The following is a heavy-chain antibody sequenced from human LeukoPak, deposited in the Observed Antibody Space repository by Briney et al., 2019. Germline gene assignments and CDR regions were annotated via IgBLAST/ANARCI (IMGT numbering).Heavy chain of an antibody. D-gene: IGHD4-17*01. CDR2: ISSSSSYI. CDR3: ARDLYGDYLFDD. CDR1: GFTFTIYS. J-gene: IGHJ4*02. Sequence: PGGSLRLSCAASGFTFTIYSLNWVRRAPGKGLEWVASISSSSSYINYADSVKGRFIISRDNANNSLYLQMNSLRAEDTAVYYCARDLYGDYLFDDWGQGTLVIVSS. V-gene: IGHV3-21*01.